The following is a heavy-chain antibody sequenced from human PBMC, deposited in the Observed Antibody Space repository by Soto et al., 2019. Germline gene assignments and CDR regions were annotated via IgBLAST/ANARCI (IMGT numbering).Heavy chain of an antibody. CDR3: AGGIAARPLGY. CDR1: GVSISSGGYS. Sequence: QLQLQESGSGLVKPSQTLSLTCAVSGVSISSGGYSWSWIRQPPGKGLEWIGYIYHSGSTYYNPSLESRVAISVERFKNQYSMKLSSVTAADTAVYYCAGGIAARPLGYWGQGTLVTVS. CDR2: IYHSGST. J-gene: IGHJ4*02. D-gene: IGHD6-25*01. V-gene: IGHV4-30-2*01.